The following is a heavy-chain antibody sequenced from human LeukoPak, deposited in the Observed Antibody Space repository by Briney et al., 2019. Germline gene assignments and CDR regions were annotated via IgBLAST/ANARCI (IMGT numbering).Heavy chain of an antibody. J-gene: IGHJ4*02. CDR2: IYHSGST. D-gene: IGHD2-21*02. CDR1: GYSISSGYY. CDR3: ARDVEDCGGDCYYFDY. V-gene: IGHV4-38-2*02. Sequence: KASETLSLTCAVSGYSISSGYYWGWIRQPPGKGLEWIGSIYHSGSTYYNPSLKSRVTISVDTSKNQFSLKLSSVTAADPAVYYCARDVEDCGGDCYYFDYWGQGTLVTVSS.